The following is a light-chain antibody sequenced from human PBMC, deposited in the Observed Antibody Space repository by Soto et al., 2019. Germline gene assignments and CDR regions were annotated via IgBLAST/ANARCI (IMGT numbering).Light chain of an antibody. CDR1: QSVNRY. V-gene: IGKV1-39*01. J-gene: IGKJ2*01. CDR2: AAP. CDR3: QQTHSPSYT. Sequence: DIQMTQSPSSLSASLGDRVTITCRASQSVNRYLNWYQQQPGRAPKVLIYAAPSLQSGVPSRFSGNVSGTDFTLTITSLQPEDFATYFCQQTHSPSYTFAQGTRLEIK.